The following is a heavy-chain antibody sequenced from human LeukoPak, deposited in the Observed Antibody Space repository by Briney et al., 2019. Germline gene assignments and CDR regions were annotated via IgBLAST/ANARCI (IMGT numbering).Heavy chain of an antibody. CDR3: ARSSGYSGSYSHPPDY. J-gene: IGHJ4*02. V-gene: IGHV1-69*06. CDR2: IIPIFGTA. Sequence: GASVKVSCKASGGTFSSYAISWVRQAPGQGLEWMGGIIPIFGTANYAQKFQGRVTITADKSTSTAYMELSSLRSEDTAVYYCARSSGYSGSYSHPPDYWGQGTLVTVSS. D-gene: IGHD1-26*01. CDR1: GGTFSSYA.